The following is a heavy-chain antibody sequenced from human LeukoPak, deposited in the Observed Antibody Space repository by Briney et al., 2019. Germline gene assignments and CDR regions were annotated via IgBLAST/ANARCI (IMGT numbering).Heavy chain of an antibody. CDR3: ARDLGYCSSTSCPFDY. D-gene: IGHD2-2*01. CDR1: GFSFSYYG. Sequence: GSLRLSCAASGFSFSYYGMNWVRQAPGKGLEWIGEINHSGSTNYNPSLKSRVTISVDTSKNQFFLKLSSVTAADTAVYYCARDLGYCSSTSCPFDYWGQGTLVTVSS. J-gene: IGHJ4*02. CDR2: INHSGST. V-gene: IGHV4-34*01.